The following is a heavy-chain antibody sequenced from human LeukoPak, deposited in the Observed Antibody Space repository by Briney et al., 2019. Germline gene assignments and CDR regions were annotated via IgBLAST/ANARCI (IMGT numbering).Heavy chain of an antibody. J-gene: IGHJ4*02. CDR2: IRGSDGRT. Sequence: GGSLRLSCAASGFTFDSYGMNWVRQAPGRGLEWVSGIRGSDGRTYYADSVKGRFTISRDKSKNTVFLQMSSLRGDDTAVYYCAKRLWAAPGVGDPFDYWGQGTLVTVSS. V-gene: IGHV3-23*01. D-gene: IGHD2-21*01. CDR3: AKRLWAAPGVGDPFDY. CDR1: GFTFDSYG.